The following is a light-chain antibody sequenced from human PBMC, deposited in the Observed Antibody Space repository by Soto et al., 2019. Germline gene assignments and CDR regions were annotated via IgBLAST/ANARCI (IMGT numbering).Light chain of an antibody. V-gene: IGLV2-23*01. J-gene: IGLJ2*01. CDR1: SSDVGSYNL. CDR2: EGS. Sequence: QSALTQPASVSGSPGQSITISCTGTSSDVGSYNLVSWYQQHPGKAPKLMIYEGSKRPSGVSNRFSGSKSGNTASLTISGLQAEDEADYYCRSYAGSSAVVFGGGTKL. CDR3: RSYAGSSAVV.